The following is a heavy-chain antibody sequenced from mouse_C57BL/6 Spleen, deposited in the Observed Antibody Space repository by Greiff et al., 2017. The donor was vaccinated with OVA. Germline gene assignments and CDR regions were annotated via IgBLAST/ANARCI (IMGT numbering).Heavy chain of an antibody. Sequence: EVKLLESGPGLVKPSQSLSLTCSVTGYSITSGYYWNWLRQFPGNKLEWMGYISYDGSNNYNPSLKNRISITRDTSKNQFFLKLNSVTTEDTATYYCARVNWAWFAYWGQGTLVTVSA. D-gene: IGHD4-1*01. CDR2: ISYDGSN. CDR3: ARVNWAWFAY. J-gene: IGHJ3*01. V-gene: IGHV3-6*01. CDR1: GYSITSGYY.